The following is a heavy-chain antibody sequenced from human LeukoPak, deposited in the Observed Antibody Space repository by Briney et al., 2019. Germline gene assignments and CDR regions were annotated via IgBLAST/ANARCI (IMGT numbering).Heavy chain of an antibody. CDR1: GFTFSSYW. D-gene: IGHD3-9*01. Sequence: GGSLRLSCAASGFTFSSYWMSWVRQAPGKGLEWVANIKQDGSEKYYVDSVKGRFTISRDNAKNSLYLQMNSLRAEDTAVYYCARDMPTGYLNWFDPWGQGTLVTVSS. CDR2: IKQDGSEK. V-gene: IGHV3-7*01. CDR3: ARDMPTGYLNWFDP. J-gene: IGHJ5*02.